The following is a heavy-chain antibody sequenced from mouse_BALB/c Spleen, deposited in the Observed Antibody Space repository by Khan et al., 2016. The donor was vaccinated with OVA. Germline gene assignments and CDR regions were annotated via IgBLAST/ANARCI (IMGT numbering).Heavy chain of an antibody. Sequence: VKLEVSGPGLVAPSQSLSITCTVSGFSLPSYGVNWVRQPPGKGLEWLGVIWGDGSTNYHSALISRLSISKDNSKSQVFLKLNSLQTDDTATYYCVKQNYGTLYAMDYWGQGTAVTVSS. CDR2: IWGDGST. V-gene: IGHV2-3*01. J-gene: IGHJ4*01. D-gene: IGHD2-1*01. CDR1: GFSLPSYG. CDR3: VKQNYGTLYAMDY.